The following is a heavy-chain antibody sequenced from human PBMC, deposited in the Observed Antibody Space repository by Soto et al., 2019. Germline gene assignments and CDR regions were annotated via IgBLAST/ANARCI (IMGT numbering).Heavy chain of an antibody. Sequence: LSLTCTVSCGSINTFYWSWVRQPAGKGLEWIGRIFSSGSTSFNPSLESRVAMSVDTSKNHFSLNLSSVTAADMAVYYCAREGSYSAYNFAHGIQLWSFDFWGQGALVTVSS. V-gene: IGHV4-4*07. J-gene: IGHJ4*02. CDR3: AREGSYSAYNFAHGIQLWSFDF. D-gene: IGHD5-12*01. CDR2: IFSSGST. CDR1: CGSINTFY.